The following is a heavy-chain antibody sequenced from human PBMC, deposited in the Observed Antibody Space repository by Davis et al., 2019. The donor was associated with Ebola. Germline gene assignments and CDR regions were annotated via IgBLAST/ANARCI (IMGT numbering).Heavy chain of an antibody. J-gene: IGHJ6*03. CDR1: GFTFSSYA. CDR2: ISYDGSNK. D-gene: IGHD2-2*01. CDR3: ARVYCSSTSCQVYYYYYYMDV. Sequence: PGGSLRLSCAASGFTFSSYAMHWVRQAPGKGLEWVAVISYDGSNKYYADSVKGRFTISRDNSKNTLYLQMNSLRAEDTAVYYCARVYCSSTSCQVYYYYYYMDVWGKGTTVTVSS. V-gene: IGHV3-30-3*01.